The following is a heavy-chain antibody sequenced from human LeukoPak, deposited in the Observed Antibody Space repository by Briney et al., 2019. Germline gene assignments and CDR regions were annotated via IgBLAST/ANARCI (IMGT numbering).Heavy chain of an antibody. CDR2: FSSSGSTI. V-gene: IGHV3-11*01. CDR3: AREIRGYSYFDY. J-gene: IGHJ4*02. D-gene: IGHD1-26*01. CDR1: GFTFSDYY. Sequence: PGGSLRLSCAASGFTFSDYYMNWIRQAPGKGLEWVSYFSSSGSTIYYADSVKGRFTISRDNAKNSLYLQMNSLRAEDTAVYYCAREIRGYSYFDYWGQGTLVTVSS.